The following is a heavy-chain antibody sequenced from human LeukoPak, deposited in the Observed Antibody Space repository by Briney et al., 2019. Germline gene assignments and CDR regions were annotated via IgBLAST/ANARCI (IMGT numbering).Heavy chain of an antibody. Sequence: AASVKVSCKVSGCTLTELSMHWVRQAPGKGLEWMGGFDPEDGETIYAQKFQGRVTMTEDTSTDTAYMELSSLRSEDTAVYYCATAGGIVGATTGNPFDYWGQGTLVTVSS. CDR3: ATAGGIVGATTGNPFDY. V-gene: IGHV1-24*01. J-gene: IGHJ4*02. CDR1: GCTLTELS. CDR2: FDPEDGET. D-gene: IGHD1-26*01.